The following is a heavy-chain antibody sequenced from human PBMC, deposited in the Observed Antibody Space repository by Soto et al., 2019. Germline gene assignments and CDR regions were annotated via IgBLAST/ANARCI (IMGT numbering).Heavy chain of an antibody. Sequence: SETLSLTCTVSGGSISSYYWSWIRQPPGKGLEWIGYIYYSGSTNYNPSLKSRVTISVDTSKNQFSLKLSSVTAADTAVYYCARGITGTFIPVDYWGQGTLVTVSS. CDR3: ARGITGTFIPVDY. CDR1: GGSISSYY. J-gene: IGHJ4*02. D-gene: IGHD1-20*01. V-gene: IGHV4-59*08. CDR2: IYYSGST.